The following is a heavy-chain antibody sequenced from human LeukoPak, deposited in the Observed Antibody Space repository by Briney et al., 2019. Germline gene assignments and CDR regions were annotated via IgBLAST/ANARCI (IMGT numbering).Heavy chain of an antibody. Sequence: SETLSLTCTVSGGSISSGDYYWSWIRQPPGKGLEWIGYIYYSGSTYYNPSLKSRVTISVDTSKNQFSLKLSSVTAADTAVYYRAREGRVEPAARLWGQGTMVTVSS. CDR1: GGSISSGDYY. CDR2: IYYSGST. V-gene: IGHV4-30-4*01. D-gene: IGHD2-2*01. CDR3: AREGRVEPAARL. J-gene: IGHJ3*01.